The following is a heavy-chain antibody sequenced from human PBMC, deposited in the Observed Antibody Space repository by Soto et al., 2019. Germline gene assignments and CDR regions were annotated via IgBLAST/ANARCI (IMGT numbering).Heavy chain of an antibody. CDR2: IIPIFGTA. CDR1: GGTFSSYA. J-gene: IGHJ6*02. D-gene: IGHD5-12*01. V-gene: IGHV1-69*13. Sequence: SVKVSCKASGGTFSSYAISWVRQAPGQGLEWMGGIIPIFGTANYAQKFQGRVTITADESTSTAYMELSSLRSEDTAVYYCARLGNGIVATSPFNYYYYGMDVWG. CDR3: ARLGNGIVATSPFNYYYYGMDV.